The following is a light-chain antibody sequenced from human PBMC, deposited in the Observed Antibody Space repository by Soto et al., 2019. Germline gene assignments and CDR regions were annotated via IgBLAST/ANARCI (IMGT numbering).Light chain of an antibody. CDR3: CSYAGSSTFLYV. CDR2: EGS. J-gene: IGLJ1*01. CDR1: SSDVGSYNL. V-gene: IGLV2-23*03. Sequence: QSVLTQPASVSGSPGQSITISCTGTSSDVGSYNLVSWYQQHPGKAPKLMIYEGSKRPSGVSNLFSGSKSGNTASLTISVLQAEDEADYYCCSYAGSSTFLYVFGTGTKATVL.